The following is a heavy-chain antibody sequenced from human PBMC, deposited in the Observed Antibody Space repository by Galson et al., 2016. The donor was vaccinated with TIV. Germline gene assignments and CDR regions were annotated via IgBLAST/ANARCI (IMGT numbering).Heavy chain of an antibody. CDR3: AKDRNRAMDTSHYYYGMDV. J-gene: IGHJ6*02. Sequence: SVKVSCKASGDTFSSYPFNWVRQAPGQGLEWVGGFIPLFGTANYAQKFQGRVTISADESTSTLYMEVRSRRSEDTAVYYCAKDRNRAMDTSHYYYGMDVWGQGTMVIVSS. V-gene: IGHV1-69*13. CDR1: GDTFSSYP. D-gene: IGHD5-18*01. CDR2: FIPLFGTA.